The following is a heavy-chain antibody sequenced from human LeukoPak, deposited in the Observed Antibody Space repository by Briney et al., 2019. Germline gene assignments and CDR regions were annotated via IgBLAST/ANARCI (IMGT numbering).Heavy chain of an antibody. J-gene: IGHJ4*02. Sequence: GWSLRLSCAASGFTFSSYGMHWVRQAPGKGLEWVAVISYDGSNKYYADSVKGRFTISRDNSKNTLYLQMNSLRAEDAAVYYCAKDFNSGGSSPPAFDYWGQGTLVTVSS. V-gene: IGHV3-30*18. CDR2: ISYDGSNK. CDR1: GFTFSSYG. CDR3: AKDFNSGGSSPPAFDY. D-gene: IGHD1-26*01.